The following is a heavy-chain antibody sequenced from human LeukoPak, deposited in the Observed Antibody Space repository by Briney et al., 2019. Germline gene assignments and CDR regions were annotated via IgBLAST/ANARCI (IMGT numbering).Heavy chain of an antibody. CDR3: ARTIVVVTNNWFDP. V-gene: IGHV4-59*08. CDR2: IYYSGST. CDR1: GGSISSYY. Sequence: SETLSLTCTVSGGSISSYYWSWIRQPLGKGLEWIGYIYYSGSTNYNPSLKSRVTISVDTSKNQFSLKLSSVTAADTAVYYCARTIVVVTNNWFDPWGQGTLVTVSS. J-gene: IGHJ5*02. D-gene: IGHD3-22*01.